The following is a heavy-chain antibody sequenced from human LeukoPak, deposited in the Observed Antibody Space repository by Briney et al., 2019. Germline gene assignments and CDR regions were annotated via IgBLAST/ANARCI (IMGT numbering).Heavy chain of an antibody. D-gene: IGHD3-22*01. CDR2: IWYDGSNK. CDR3: ARDMGYYDT. J-gene: IGHJ4*02. Sequence: QPGRSLTLYCAGSGFTFSNYRMHWVRPAPGQGLEWVAIIWYDGSNKYYADSVKGRFTISRDNSKNTLYLQMNSLRAEDTAVYYCARDMGYYDTWGQGTLVTVSS. CDR1: GFTFSNYR. V-gene: IGHV3-33*01.